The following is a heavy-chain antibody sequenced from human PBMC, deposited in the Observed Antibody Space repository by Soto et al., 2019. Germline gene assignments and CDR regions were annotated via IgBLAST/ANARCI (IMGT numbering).Heavy chain of an antibody. CDR1: GYIFCNFG. CDR3: ARASGGGVGTTSY. V-gene: IGHV1-18*01. Sequence: ASVKVSCKTSGYIFCNFGISWVRQVPGQGLEWMGWISAYNGNTNYAQKFQDRVTLTTDTSTNTAYMELRSLRSDDTAVYYCARASGGGVGTTSYWGQGTLVTVSS. D-gene: IGHD1-26*01. CDR2: ISAYNGNT. J-gene: IGHJ4*02.